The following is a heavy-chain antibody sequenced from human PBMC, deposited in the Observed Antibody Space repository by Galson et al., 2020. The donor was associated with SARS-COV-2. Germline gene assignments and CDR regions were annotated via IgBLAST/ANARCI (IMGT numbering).Heavy chain of an antibody. Sequence: ASVKVSCKVSGYTLTELSMHWVRQAPGKGLEWMGGFDPEDGETIYAQKFQGRVTMTEDTSTDTAYMELSSLRSEDTAVYYCATASPIAAAGTGWFDPWGQGPLVTVSS. CDR3: ATASPIAAAGTGWFDP. V-gene: IGHV1-24*01. CDR2: FDPEDGET. D-gene: IGHD6-13*01. J-gene: IGHJ5*02. CDR1: GYTLTELS.